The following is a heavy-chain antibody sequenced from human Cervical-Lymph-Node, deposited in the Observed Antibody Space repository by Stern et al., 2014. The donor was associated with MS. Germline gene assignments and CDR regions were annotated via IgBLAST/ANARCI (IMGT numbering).Heavy chain of an antibody. Sequence: EVQLVESGGGLVQPGGSLRLSCEAPGFTLSIFGMNWVRQAPGKGLEWVSYISSSSSTIYYADSVKGRFTISRDNAKDSLYLQMNSLRVEDTAVYYCARGYGYFDYWGQGTLVTVSS. CDR1: GFTLSIFG. CDR2: ISSSSSTI. J-gene: IGHJ4*02. V-gene: IGHV3-48*01. D-gene: IGHD5-12*01. CDR3: ARGYGYFDY.